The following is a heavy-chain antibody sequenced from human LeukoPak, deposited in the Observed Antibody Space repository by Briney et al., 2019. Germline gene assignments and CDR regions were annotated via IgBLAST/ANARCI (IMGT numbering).Heavy chain of an antibody. J-gene: IGHJ3*02. CDR1: GYTFTSYG. V-gene: IGHV1-18*01. Sequence: GASVKVSCKASGYTFTSYGISWVRQAPGQGLEWMGWISAYNGNTNYAQKLQGRVTMTTDTSTSTAYMELRSLRSDDTAVYYCARDLAIGALYHDAFDIWGQGTMVTVSS. CDR3: ARDLAIGALYHDAFDI. D-gene: IGHD1-14*01. CDR2: ISAYNGNT.